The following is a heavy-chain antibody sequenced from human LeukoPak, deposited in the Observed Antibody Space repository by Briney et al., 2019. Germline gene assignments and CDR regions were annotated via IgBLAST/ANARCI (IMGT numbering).Heavy chain of an antibody. Sequence: QPGGSLRLSCAASGFTFSSYTMSWVRQAPGKGLEWVSSMSGSDGTTYYADSVKGRFTISRDNAKNSLYLQMNSLRAEDTAVYYCARLYSSSSGKAFDIWGQGTMVTVSS. J-gene: IGHJ3*02. D-gene: IGHD6-6*01. CDR3: ARLYSSSSGKAFDI. CDR2: MSGSDGTT. V-gene: IGHV3-23*01. CDR1: GFTFSSYT.